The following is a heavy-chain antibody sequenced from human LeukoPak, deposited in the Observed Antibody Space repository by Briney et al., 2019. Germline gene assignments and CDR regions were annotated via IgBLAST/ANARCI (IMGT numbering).Heavy chain of an antibody. D-gene: IGHD3-9*01. CDR1: GFTFSSYS. CDR3: ARDRPSNYDILTGYYMFDYYYGMDV. V-gene: IGHV3-21*01. Sequence: GGSLRLSCAASGFTFSSYSMNWVRQAPGKWLEWVSSISSSSSYICYADSVKGRFTISRDNAKNSLYLQMNSLRAEDTAVYYCARDRPSNYDILTGYYMFDYYYGMDVWGQGTTVTVSS. CDR2: ISSSSSYI. J-gene: IGHJ6*02.